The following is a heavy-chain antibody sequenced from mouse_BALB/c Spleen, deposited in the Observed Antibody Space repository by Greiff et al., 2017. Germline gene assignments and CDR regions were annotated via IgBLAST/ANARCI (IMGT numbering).Heavy chain of an antibody. CDR2: IRNKANGYTT. CDR1: GFTFTDYY. J-gene: IGHJ3*01. Sequence: EVHLVESGGGLVQPGGSLRLSCATSGFTFTDYYMSWVRQPPGKALEWLGFIRNKANGYTTEYSASVKGRFTISRDNSQSILYLQMNTLRAEDSATYYGARDGDDGYYEGFAYWGQGTLVTVSA. CDR3: ARDGDDGYYEGFAY. V-gene: IGHV7-3*02. D-gene: IGHD2-3*01.